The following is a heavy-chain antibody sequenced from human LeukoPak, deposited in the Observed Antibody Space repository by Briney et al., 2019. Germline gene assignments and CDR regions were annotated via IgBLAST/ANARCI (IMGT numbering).Heavy chain of an antibody. V-gene: IGHV3-23*01. CDR2: ISGSGSTT. CDR3: ARPRLEYCSGGSCFDAFDI. J-gene: IGHJ3*02. CDR1: GFSVSGYG. D-gene: IGHD2-15*01. Sequence: GGYLRLSCVASGFSVSGYGMGGVRQAPAKGLEWVSAISGSGSTTYYADSVKGRFTISRDNSKNTLFLQMNSLTAEDTAIYSCARPRLEYCSGGSCFDAFDIWGQGTMVTVSS.